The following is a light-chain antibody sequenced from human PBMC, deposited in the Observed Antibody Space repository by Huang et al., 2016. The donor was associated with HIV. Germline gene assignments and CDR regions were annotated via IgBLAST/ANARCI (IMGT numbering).Light chain of an antibody. J-gene: IGKJ1*01. CDR1: QGISNY. CDR2: AAS. V-gene: IGKV1-17*03. CDR3: LQHNTYPWT. Sequence: DIQMTQSPSVMSASVGDRVTITCRESQGISNYLAWFQQKPGKGPKRLIYAASNLQSGVPSRFSGSGSETEFTRTISSLQPEDFATYYCLQHNTYPWTFGQGTKVEIK.